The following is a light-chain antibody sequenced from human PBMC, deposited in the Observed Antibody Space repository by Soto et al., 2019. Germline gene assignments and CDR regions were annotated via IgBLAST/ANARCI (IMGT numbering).Light chain of an antibody. CDR3: QSYDSSLSVLYV. V-gene: IGLV1-40*01. CDR1: SSNIGAGYD. Sequence: QSVLTQPPSVSGAPGQRVTISCTGSSSNIGAGYDVHWYQQLPGTAHKLLIYGNSNRPSGVPDRLSGSKSGTSASLAITGFQVEDEADYYCQSYDSSLSVLYVFGTGTKGHRP. J-gene: IGLJ1*01. CDR2: GNS.